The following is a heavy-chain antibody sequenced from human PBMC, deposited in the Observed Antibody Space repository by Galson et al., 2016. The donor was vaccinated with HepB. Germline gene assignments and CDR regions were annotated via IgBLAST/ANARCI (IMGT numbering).Heavy chain of an antibody. Sequence: ETLRLSCAASGFTVSSTFMTWVRQAPGKGLEWVSVIYSGDSTNYADSVKGRFTISRDNSKNTLYLQMNSLRVEDTAVYYCARGKAVTGSDPLDPWGQGTLVTVSS. J-gene: IGHJ5*02. V-gene: IGHV3-53*01. CDR3: ARGKAVTGSDPLDP. D-gene: IGHD6-19*01. CDR1: GFTVSSTF. CDR2: IYSGDST.